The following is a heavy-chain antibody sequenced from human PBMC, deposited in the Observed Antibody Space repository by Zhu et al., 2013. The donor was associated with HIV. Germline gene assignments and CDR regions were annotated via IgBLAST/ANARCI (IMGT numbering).Heavy chain of an antibody. J-gene: IGHJ6*03. CDR3: TRDPTMTKKTFFYYMDV. V-gene: IGHV3-49*03. CDR2: IRSKAYGGTT. CDR1: GFTFGDYA. Sequence: EVQLVESGGGLVQPGRSLRLSCTGFGFTFGDYAMSWFRQAPGKGLEWIGFIRSKAYGGTTEYAASVRGRFTISRDDSKSIAYLQMNSLIIEDTALYYCTRDPTMTKKTFFYYMDVWGKGTTVTVSS. D-gene: IGHD4-17*01.